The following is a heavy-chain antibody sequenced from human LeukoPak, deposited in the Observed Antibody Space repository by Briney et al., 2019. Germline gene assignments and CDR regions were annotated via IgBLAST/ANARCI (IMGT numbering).Heavy chain of an antibody. J-gene: IGHJ4*02. CDR2: IYYSGST. CDR1: GGSLSSYP. Sequence: PSGTLSLTCTVSGGSLSSYPWSWIRQPPGRGVEWIGYIYYSGSTNYNPSIQSRVTISVDTSKNQFSLELSSVTAADTAVDYCAIDQGIATAGRGGLDYWGQGTVVTVSS. CDR3: AIDQGIATAGRGGLDY. V-gene: IGHV4-59*01. D-gene: IGHD6-13*01.